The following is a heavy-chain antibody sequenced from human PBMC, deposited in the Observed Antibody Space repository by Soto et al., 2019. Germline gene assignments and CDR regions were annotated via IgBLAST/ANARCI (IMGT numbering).Heavy chain of an antibody. CDR2: FYYTGST. CDR3: ARPIEGGSSGYHH. J-gene: IGHJ5*02. D-gene: IGHD3-22*01. Sequence: SETLSLTCTVSGGSISSGNFYWAWVRQPPGKGLEWIGSFYYTGSTYYTPSLKSRATIFVDTSKNQIFLKLSSVTAADTAVYYCARPIEGGSSGYHHWGQGTLVTVSS. V-gene: IGHV4-39*01. CDR1: GGSISSGNFY.